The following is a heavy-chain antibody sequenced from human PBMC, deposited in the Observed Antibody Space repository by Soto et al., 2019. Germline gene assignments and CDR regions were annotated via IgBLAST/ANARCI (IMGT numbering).Heavy chain of an antibody. V-gene: IGHV1-18*01. CDR3: SRFIMVGGWFDPNYYHGMDA. J-gene: IGHJ6*02. D-gene: IGHD6-19*01. CDR2: ISGYNGNT. CDR1: GYTFSNYG. Sequence: QVQLVQSGAEVKKPGASVTVSCKTSGYTFSNYGINWVRQAPGQGLEWMGWISGYNGNTNYAQTVQGRVTMTTDTSTGTVYMELRSLKSDATAIYYCSRFIMVGGWFDPNYYHGMDAWGQGTMVTVSS.